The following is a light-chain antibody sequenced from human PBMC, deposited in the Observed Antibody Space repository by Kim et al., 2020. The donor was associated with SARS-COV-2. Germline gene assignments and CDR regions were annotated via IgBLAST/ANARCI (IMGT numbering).Light chain of an antibody. J-gene: IGKJ2*01. CDR1: QSVSSSH. Sequence: LSPGERAPLSCRASQSVSSSHLDWCQQKPAQAPRLLIHGASSRATGIPDRFSGSGSGTDFSLTISRLEPEDFAVYYCQQYGSSPRTFGQGTKLEI. CDR2: GAS. V-gene: IGKV3-20*01. CDR3: QQYGSSPRT.